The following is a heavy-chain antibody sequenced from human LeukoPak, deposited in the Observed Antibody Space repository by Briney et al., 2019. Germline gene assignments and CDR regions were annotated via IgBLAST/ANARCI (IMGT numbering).Heavy chain of an antibody. CDR2: IYYSGST. CDR3: ARGGIGDNIPLYFDY. J-gene: IGHJ4*02. D-gene: IGHD6-13*01. Sequence: PSETLSLTCTVSGGSVSSGTYYWSWIRQPPGEGLEWIGYIYYSGSTNYNPSLKSRVTISVDTSKNQFSLKLSSVTAADTAVYYCARGGIGDNIPLYFDYWGQGTLVTVSS. CDR1: GGSVSSGTYY. V-gene: IGHV4-61*01.